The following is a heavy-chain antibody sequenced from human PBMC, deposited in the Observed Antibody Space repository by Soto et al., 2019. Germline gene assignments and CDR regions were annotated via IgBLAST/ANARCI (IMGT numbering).Heavy chain of an antibody. CDR3: ARLGYSYGYSIHGACDI. D-gene: IGHD5-18*01. CDR1: GGTFSSYA. J-gene: IGHJ3*02. Sequence: QVHLVQSGAEVKKPGSSVKASSKAPGGTFSSYAISWVRQAPGQGLEWMGGIIPIFGPANYAQKFQGRVTITADESPSRAYMELSSRISEDTAVYYCARLGYSYGYSIHGACDILGQGTMVTVSS. V-gene: IGHV1-69*12. CDR2: IIPIFGPA.